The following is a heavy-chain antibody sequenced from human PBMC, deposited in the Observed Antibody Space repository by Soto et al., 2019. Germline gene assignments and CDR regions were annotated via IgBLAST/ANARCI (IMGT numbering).Heavy chain of an antibody. J-gene: IGHJ2*01. V-gene: IGHV3-49*04. CDR3: TRGSYYYDSSGYLLFDL. CDR1: GFTFGDYA. D-gene: IGHD3-22*01. Sequence: GGSLRLSCTASGFTFGDYAMSWVRQAPGKGLEWVGFIRSKAYGGTTEYAASVKGRFTISRDDSKSIAYLQMNSLKTEDTAVYYCTRGSYYYDSSGYLLFDLWGRCTLVTVSS. CDR2: IRSKAYGGTT.